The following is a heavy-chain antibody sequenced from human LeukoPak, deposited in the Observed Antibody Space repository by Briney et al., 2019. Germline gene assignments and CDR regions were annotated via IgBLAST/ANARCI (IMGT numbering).Heavy chain of an antibody. CDR3: ARNFGGGDSSGPYS. Sequence: GGSLRLSCAASGFTFSSYEMNWVRQAPGKGLEWVSGINWNGGSTGYADSVKGRFTISRDNAKNSLYLQMNSLRAEDTALYYCARNFGGGDSSGPYSWGQGTQVTVSS. V-gene: IGHV3-20*04. CDR1: GFTFSSYE. J-gene: IGHJ4*02. CDR2: INWNGGST. D-gene: IGHD3-22*01.